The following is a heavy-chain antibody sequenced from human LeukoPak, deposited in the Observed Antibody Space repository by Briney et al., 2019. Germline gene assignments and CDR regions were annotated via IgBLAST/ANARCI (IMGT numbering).Heavy chain of an antibody. D-gene: IGHD2-15*01. CDR1: GFTFSFYW. Sequence: PGGSLRLSCASSGFTFSFYWMHWVRQAPGKGLVWVSRINNDGRSTSYAGSVKRRFTISRDNAKNTLYLQMNNLRAEDTAVYYCARDNEFCTGGTCRLDYWGQGALVTVSS. J-gene: IGHJ4*02. V-gene: IGHV3-74*01. CDR2: INNDGRST. CDR3: ARDNEFCTGGTCRLDY.